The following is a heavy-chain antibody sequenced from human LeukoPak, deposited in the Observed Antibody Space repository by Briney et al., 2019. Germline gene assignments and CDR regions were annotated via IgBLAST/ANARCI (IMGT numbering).Heavy chain of an antibody. V-gene: IGHV3-23*01. CDR2: ISTSGGST. CDR1: GFTFSSYA. D-gene: IGHD4-17*01. J-gene: IGHJ5*02. Sequence: PGGSLRLSCAASGFTFSSYAMSWVRQAPGKGLEWVSAISTSGGSTYYADSVKGRFTISRDNSKNTLYLQMNSLRAEDTAIYYCAKESTVTPGNVNWFDTWGQGTLVTVSS. CDR3: AKESTVTPGNVNWFDT.